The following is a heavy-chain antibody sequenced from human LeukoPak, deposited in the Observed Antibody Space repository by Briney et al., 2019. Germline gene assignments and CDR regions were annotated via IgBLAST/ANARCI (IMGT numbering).Heavy chain of an antibody. CDR1: GGSISSSSYY. V-gene: IGHV4-39*07. D-gene: IGHD3-16*01. J-gene: IGHJ6*03. Sequence: ETLSLTYTVSGGSISSSSYYWGWIRPPPGKGLEWIGSIYYSGSTYYNPSLKSRVTISVDTSKNQFSLKLSSVTAADTAVYYCARETSQKGAHYMDVWGKGTTVTISS. CDR2: IYYSGST. CDR3: ARETSQKGAHYMDV.